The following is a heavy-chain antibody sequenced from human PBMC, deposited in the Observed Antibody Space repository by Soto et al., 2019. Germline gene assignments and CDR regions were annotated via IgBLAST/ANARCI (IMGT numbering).Heavy chain of an antibody. CDR2: IYQSGVT. Sequence: SVTLRLTCNMSGDYYSIPTYSWIWIRQPPGKALQWIGFIYQSGVTSYNPSLASRVSISLDRSNNQCSLKLKSVTAADTAVYFCAGMPYTSGLRFDPLGPGTLVTVSS. J-gene: IGHJ5*02. D-gene: IGHD6-19*01. CDR1: GDYYSIPTYS. V-gene: IGHV4-30-2*01. CDR3: AGMPYTSGLRFDP.